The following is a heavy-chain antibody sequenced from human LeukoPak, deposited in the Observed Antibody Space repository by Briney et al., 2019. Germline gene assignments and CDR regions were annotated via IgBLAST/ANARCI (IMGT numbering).Heavy chain of an antibody. Sequence: PGRSLRLSCAASGFTFSSYAMHWVRQAPGKGLEWVGRTKNKANSYTTEYAASVKGRFTISRDDSRNSLHLLMNSLSTEDTAVYSCVRETYGSFDSWGQGTLVTVSS. CDR2: TKNKANSYTT. CDR1: GFTFSSYA. V-gene: IGHV3-72*01. D-gene: IGHD4-17*01. J-gene: IGHJ4*02. CDR3: VRETYGSFDS.